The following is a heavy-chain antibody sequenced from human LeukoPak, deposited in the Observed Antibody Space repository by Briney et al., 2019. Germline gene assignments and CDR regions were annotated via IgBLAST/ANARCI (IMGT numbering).Heavy chain of an antibody. V-gene: IGHV1-46*01. J-gene: IGHJ4*02. CDR3: AREFRNVVVSYLDY. D-gene: IGHD2-2*01. CDR2: INPSNSAT. Sequence: ASVKVSFKASGYTLISYHIHWVRQAPGQGLEWMGTINPSNSATSHAQKFQGRVTMTRDTSTGTVYMTLSSLKSDDTAVYYCAREFRNVVVSYLDYWGQGTLVAVSS. CDR1: GYTLISYH.